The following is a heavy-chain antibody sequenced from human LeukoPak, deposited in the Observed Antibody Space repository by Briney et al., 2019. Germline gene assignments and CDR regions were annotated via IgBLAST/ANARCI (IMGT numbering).Heavy chain of an antibody. CDR2: IYYSGST. V-gene: IGHV4-59*01. Sequence: SETLSLTCTVSGGSISSYYWSWIRQPPGKGLEWIGYIYYSGSTNYNPSLESRVTISVDTSKNQFSLKLSSVTAADTAVYYCARAPPSSLAAAGTYYFDYWGQGTLVTVSS. J-gene: IGHJ4*02. D-gene: IGHD6-13*01. CDR3: ARAPPSSLAAAGTYYFDY. CDR1: GGSISSYY.